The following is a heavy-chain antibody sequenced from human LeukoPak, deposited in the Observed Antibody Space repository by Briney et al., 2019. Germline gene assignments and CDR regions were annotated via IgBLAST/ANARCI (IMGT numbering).Heavy chain of an antibody. Sequence: PGGSLRLSCAASGFTFSDYAMSWVRQAPGGGLEWVSAISGGDETFHADSVKGRFTTSRDNSKNTLSLQMSSLRVEDSAVYFCAKDTSAWWYHRAYMNVWGTGTTVTVSS. CDR1: GFTFSDYA. CDR3: AKDTSAWWYHRAYMNV. D-gene: IGHD2-15*01. CDR2: ISGGDET. V-gene: IGHV3-23*01. J-gene: IGHJ6*03.